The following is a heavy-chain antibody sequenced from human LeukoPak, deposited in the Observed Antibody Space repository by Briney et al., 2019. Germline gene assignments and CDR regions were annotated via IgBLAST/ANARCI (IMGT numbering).Heavy chain of an antibody. CDR3: ARGRSITLLRGVAMSDGFDF. CDR2: ISSGSSYT. CDR1: GFTFSDYY. D-gene: IGHD3-10*01. J-gene: IGHJ3*01. Sequence: GGSLRLSCAASGFTFSDYYMSWIRQAPGKGLEWVSYISSGSSYTNYADSVKGRFTISRDNAKNSLYLQMNGLRAEDTAVYYCARGRSITLLRGVAMSDGFDFWGQGAMVTVSS. V-gene: IGHV3-11*06.